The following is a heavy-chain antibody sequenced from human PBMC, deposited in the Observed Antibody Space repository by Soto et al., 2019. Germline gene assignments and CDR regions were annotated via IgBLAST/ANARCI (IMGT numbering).Heavy chain of an antibody. CDR2: IYYSGST. J-gene: IGHJ4*02. Sequence: QVQLQESGPGLVKPSQTLSLTCTVSGGSISSGGYYWSWLRQHPGKGLEWIGYIYYSGSTYYNPSLKSRVTISVDTSKNQFSLKLSSVTAADTAVYYCARSASILTGYLLWGQGTLVTVSS. CDR1: GGSISSGGYY. CDR3: ARSASILTGYLL. D-gene: IGHD3-9*01. V-gene: IGHV4-31*03.